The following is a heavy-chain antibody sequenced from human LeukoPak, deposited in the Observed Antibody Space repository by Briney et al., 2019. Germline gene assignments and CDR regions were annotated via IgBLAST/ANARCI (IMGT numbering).Heavy chain of an antibody. D-gene: IGHD2-21*01. Sequence: GGSLRLSCAASGVSFSNYAMAWVRQAPGGGLEWVSGLSGSGRSTYYADSVKGRFTISRDNSQNMLFLQMNSLRPEDTAVYYCVRDRSRLIYWGQGTQVTVSS. J-gene: IGHJ4*02. V-gene: IGHV3-23*01. CDR2: LSGSGRST. CDR3: VRDRSRLIY. CDR1: GVSFSNYA.